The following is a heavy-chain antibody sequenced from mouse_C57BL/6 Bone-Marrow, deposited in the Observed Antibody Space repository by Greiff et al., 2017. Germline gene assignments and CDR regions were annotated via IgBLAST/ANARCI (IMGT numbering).Heavy chain of an antibody. J-gene: IGHJ3*01. CDR3: ARRGGWLLWFAD. Sequence: VQLQQPGAELVMPGASVKLSCKASGYTFTSYWMHWVKQRPGQGLEWIGEIDPSDSYTNYNQKFKGKSTLTVDTSSSQAYMQLSSLTSEDSAVDCSARRGGWLLWFADWGQGTLVTGSA. D-gene: IGHD2-3*01. V-gene: IGHV1-69*01. CDR2: IDPSDSYT. CDR1: GYTFTSYW.